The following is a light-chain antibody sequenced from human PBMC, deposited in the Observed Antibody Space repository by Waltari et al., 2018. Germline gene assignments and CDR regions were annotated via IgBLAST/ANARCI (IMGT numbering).Light chain of an antibody. CDR1: QSLSSSY. V-gene: IGKV3-20*01. CDR2: GAS. J-gene: IGKJ2*01. Sequence: EIVFTQSPGTLSLSPGERATLSCRAGQSLSSSYLAWYQQKPGQAPRLLIYGASSRATGIPDRFSGSGSGTDFSLTISRLEPEDFAVYYCQQYGSSPYTFGQGTKLEIK. CDR3: QQYGSSPYT.